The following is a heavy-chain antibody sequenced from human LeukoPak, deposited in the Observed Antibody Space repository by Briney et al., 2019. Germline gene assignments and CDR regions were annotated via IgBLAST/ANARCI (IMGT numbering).Heavy chain of an antibody. CDR3: ARATGSSWAARYFDL. J-gene: IGHJ2*01. V-gene: IGHV3-53*01. Sequence: PGGSLRLSCAASGFTVSSNYMSWVRQAPGKGLEWVSVIYGGGATYYADSVKGRFIISRDNSKNTLYLQMNSLRAEDTAVYYCARATGSSWAARYFDLWGRGTLVTVSS. CDR1: GFTVSSNY. D-gene: IGHD6-13*01. CDR2: IYGGGAT.